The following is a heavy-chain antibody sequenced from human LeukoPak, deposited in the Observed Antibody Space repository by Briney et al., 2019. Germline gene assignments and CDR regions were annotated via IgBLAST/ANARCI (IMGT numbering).Heavy chain of an antibody. D-gene: IGHD4-11*01. CDR3: ARAAVTTSLHL. V-gene: IGHV1-2*02. Sequence: GASVRVSCKASGYTFTDYYIHWVRQAPGQGLEWMGWINPNSGGTNYAQKFQDRVTVTRDTSISTAYMDLSRLRSDDTAVYYCARAAVTTSLHLWGRGTLVTVSS. CDR2: INPNSGGT. J-gene: IGHJ2*01. CDR1: GYTFTDYY.